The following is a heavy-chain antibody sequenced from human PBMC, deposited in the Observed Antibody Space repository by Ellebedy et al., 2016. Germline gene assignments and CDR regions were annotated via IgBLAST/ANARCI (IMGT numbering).Heavy chain of an antibody. Sequence: SETLSLTXTVSGGSISSTSYYWGWIRQPPGKGLEWIGSIYYSGTTYYNPSLKSRVTISADTSKNQFSLKLSSVTAADTAVYYCARGWRFDPWGQGTLVTVSS. CDR1: GGSISSTSYY. D-gene: IGHD6-19*01. CDR3: ARGWRFDP. CDR2: IYYSGTT. J-gene: IGHJ5*02. V-gene: IGHV4-39*01.